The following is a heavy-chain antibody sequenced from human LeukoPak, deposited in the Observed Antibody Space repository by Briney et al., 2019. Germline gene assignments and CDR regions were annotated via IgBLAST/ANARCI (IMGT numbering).Heavy chain of an antibody. CDR1: GGSISSSSYY. V-gene: IGHV4-61*05. D-gene: IGHD5-18*01. CDR3: ARVVDTAEGWFDP. CDR2: IYYSGST. Sequence: SETLSLTCTVSGGSISSSSYYWGWIRQPPGKGLEWIVYIYYSGSTTYNPSLKSRVTISVYTSKNQCSLKRSSVTAADTAVYYWARVVDTAEGWFDPCGQGALWTVSS. J-gene: IGHJ5*02.